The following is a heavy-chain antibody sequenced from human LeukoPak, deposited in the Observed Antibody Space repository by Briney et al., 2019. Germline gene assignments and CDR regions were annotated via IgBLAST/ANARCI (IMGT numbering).Heavy chain of an antibody. Sequence: PGRSLRLSCAASGFIFSNYGMHWVRQAPGKGLEWVAVKSYDGSNKCYADSVKGRFTISRDNSKNTLYLQMSSLRAEDTAVYYCAKGSGYSSGWYTIDFWGQGTLVTVSS. D-gene: IGHD6-19*01. CDR2: KSYDGSNK. CDR3: AKGSGYSSGWYTIDF. V-gene: IGHV3-30*18. J-gene: IGHJ4*02. CDR1: GFIFSNYG.